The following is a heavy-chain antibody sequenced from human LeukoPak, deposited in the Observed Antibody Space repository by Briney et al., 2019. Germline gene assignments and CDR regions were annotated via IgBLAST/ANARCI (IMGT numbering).Heavy chain of an antibody. CDR2: ISGSGGST. V-gene: IGHV3-23*01. Sequence: GGSLRLSCAASGFTFSSYAMSWVRQAPGKGLEWVSAISGSGGSTYYADSVKGRFTISRDNSKNTLYPQMNSLKAEDTAVYYCANGREEQQLVQTGDWFDPWGQGTLVTVSS. CDR3: ANGREEQQLVQTGDWFDP. CDR1: GFTFSSYA. D-gene: IGHD6-13*01. J-gene: IGHJ5*02.